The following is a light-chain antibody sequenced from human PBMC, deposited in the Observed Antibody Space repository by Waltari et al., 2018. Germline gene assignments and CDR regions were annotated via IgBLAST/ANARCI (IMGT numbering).Light chain of an antibody. CDR3: GSRDSDGDVI. Sequence: SSELTQDPAVSVALGQTVQISSQGAIVRTYYPNWCQQKPGQAPILIIYGKNNRPSGIPDRFSASSSGDTASLVITGAQAEDEAVYYCGSRDSDGDVIFGGGTKLTVL. J-gene: IGLJ2*01. CDR2: GKN. V-gene: IGLV3-19*01. CDR1: IVRTYY.